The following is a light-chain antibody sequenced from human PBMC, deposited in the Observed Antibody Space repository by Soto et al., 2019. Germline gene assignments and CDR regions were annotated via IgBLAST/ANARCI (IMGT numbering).Light chain of an antibody. Sequence: QAVVTQPPSVSGAPGQRVTISCTGSRSNIGAGYVVHWYQQVPGTAPKLLIYGNSNRPSGVPDRFSGSTSGTSASLAITGLQTEDEAVYYCHSYDSRLSGYVFGSGTKVTVL. CDR1: RSNIGAGYV. CDR2: GNS. CDR3: HSYDSRLSGYV. J-gene: IGLJ1*01. V-gene: IGLV1-40*01.